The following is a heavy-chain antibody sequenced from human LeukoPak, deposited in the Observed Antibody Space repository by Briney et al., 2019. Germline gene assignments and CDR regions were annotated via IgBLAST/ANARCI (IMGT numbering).Heavy chain of an antibody. CDR2: ISTSGAST. D-gene: IGHD5-18*01. Sequence: PGRSLRLSCAASGFTFSNFEMNWVRQAPGKGLEWTSNISTSGASTYYADSVKGRFTVSRDNAKNSMYLRMDTLRAEDTAVYYCARERGYNYGYSGYYDQWGQGILVTVSS. J-gene: IGHJ4*02. CDR1: GFTFSNFE. CDR3: ARERGYNYGYSGYYDQ. V-gene: IGHV3-48*03.